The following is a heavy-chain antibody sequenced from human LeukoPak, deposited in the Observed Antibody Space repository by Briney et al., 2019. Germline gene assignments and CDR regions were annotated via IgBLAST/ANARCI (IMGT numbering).Heavy chain of an antibody. CDR3: ARELSGSYPDTYYYYYYYMDV. V-gene: IGHV4-59*01. J-gene: IGHJ6*03. Sequence: PSETLSLTCTVSGGSISSYYWSWIRQPPGKGLEWIGYIYYSGSTNYNPSLKSRVTISVDTSKNQFSLKLSSVTAADTAVYYCARELSGSYPDTYYYYYYYMDVWGKGTTVTISS. D-gene: IGHD1-26*01. CDR2: IYYSGST. CDR1: GGSISSYY.